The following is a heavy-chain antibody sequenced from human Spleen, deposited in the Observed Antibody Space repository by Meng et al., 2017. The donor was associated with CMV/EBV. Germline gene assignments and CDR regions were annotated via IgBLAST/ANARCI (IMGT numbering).Heavy chain of an antibody. CDR1: GYTFTDSC. Sequence: QVHLARAVVEAKKQWASAEVSCKASGYTFTDSCMHCGRQAPGQGLEWMGMINPSGGSTSYAQKFQGRVTMTRDTSTSTVYMELSSLRSEDTAVYYCARTGSFAGTSFDYWGQGTLVTVSS. J-gene: IGHJ4*02. D-gene: IGHD1-26*01. CDR2: INPSGGST. V-gene: IGHV1-46*01. CDR3: ARTGSFAGTSFDY.